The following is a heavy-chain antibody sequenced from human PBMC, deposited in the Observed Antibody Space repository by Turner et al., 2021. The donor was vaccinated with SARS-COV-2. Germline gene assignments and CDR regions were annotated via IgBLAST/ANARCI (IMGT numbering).Heavy chain of an antibody. D-gene: IGHD3-16*01. J-gene: IGHJ6*02. Sequence: QVPLVASGGGVVQPGRSLRLSCAASGFTFSTYAMHWVRQAPGKGLEWVAVISYDGSNKYYADSGKGRFTISRDNSKNTLYLQMSSRRAEDTAVYYCARGLGGGYYYGMDVWGQGTTVTVSS. CDR3: ARGLGGGYYYGMDV. CDR1: GFTFSTYA. CDR2: ISYDGSNK. V-gene: IGHV3-30*04.